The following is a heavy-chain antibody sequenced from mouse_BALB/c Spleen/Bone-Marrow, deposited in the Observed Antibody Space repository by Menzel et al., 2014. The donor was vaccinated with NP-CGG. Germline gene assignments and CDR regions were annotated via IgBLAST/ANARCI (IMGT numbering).Heavy chain of an antibody. Sequence: EVKLQESGGVLVKPGGSLKLSCAASGFTFSTYAMSWVRQSPEKRLEWVAEISSGGSYTYYPGTVTGRFTISRDNAKNTLYLEMSSLRSEDTAMYYCARDGYGSSDWGQGTLVTVSA. J-gene: IGHJ3*01. CDR3: ARDGYGSSD. V-gene: IGHV5-9-4*01. CDR2: ISSGGSYT. D-gene: IGHD1-1*01. CDR1: GFTFSTYA.